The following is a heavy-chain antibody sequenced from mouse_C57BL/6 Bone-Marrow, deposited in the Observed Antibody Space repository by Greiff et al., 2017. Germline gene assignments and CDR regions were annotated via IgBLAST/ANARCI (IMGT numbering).Heavy chain of an antibody. CDR2: IHPNSGST. CDR1: GYTFTSYW. CDR3: ARGGCPTRRVFAY. V-gene: IGHV1-64*01. Sequence: QVQLQQPGAELVKPGASVKLSCKASGYTFTSYWMHWVKQRPGQGLEWIGMIHPNSGSTNYNEKFKSKATLTVDQSSSTAYMQLSSLTSEDSAVYYCARGGCPTRRVFAYGGQGTLVTVSA. D-gene: IGHD1-1*01. J-gene: IGHJ3*01.